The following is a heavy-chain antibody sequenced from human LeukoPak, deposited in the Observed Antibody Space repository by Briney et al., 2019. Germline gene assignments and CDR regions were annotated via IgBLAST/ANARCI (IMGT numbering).Heavy chain of an antibody. CDR1: GFTFSSYA. Sequence: GGSLRLSCAASGFTFSSYAMSWVRQALRKGLEWVSAISGSGGSTYYADSVKGRFTISRDNSKNTLYLQMNSLRAEDTAVYYCAKDFLITFGGVIAPCFDYWGQGTLVTVSS. CDR3: AKDFLITFGGVIAPCFDY. V-gene: IGHV3-23*01. CDR2: ISGSGGST. D-gene: IGHD3-16*02. J-gene: IGHJ4*02.